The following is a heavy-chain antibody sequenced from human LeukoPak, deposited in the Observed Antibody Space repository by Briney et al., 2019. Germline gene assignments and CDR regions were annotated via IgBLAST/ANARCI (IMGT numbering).Heavy chain of an antibody. D-gene: IGHD3-9*01. Sequence: PVGSLRLSCAASGFTFSSHSMNWVRQAPGKGLEWISYISSDSTIIHYADSVKGQFTISRDDAKSSLYLQMNSLRAEDTAIYYCAKVPRQHDNWFDPWGQGTLVTVSS. CDR1: GFTFSSHS. J-gene: IGHJ5*02. CDR3: AKVPRQHDNWFDP. V-gene: IGHV3-48*01. CDR2: ISSDSTII.